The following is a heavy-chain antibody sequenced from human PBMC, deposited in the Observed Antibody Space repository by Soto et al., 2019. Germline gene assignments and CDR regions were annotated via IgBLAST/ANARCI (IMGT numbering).Heavy chain of an antibody. CDR2: ISYDGSNQ. Sequence: QVQLVESGGGVVQPGKSLRLSCAASGFTFSSYGMHWVRQAPGMRLEWVAIISYDGSNQYYADSMKGRFTISRDNSKNTLYLQMNSLRAEDTAVHYCAKRRQLGDYYYYGMDVWGQGTTVTVSS. J-gene: IGHJ6*02. D-gene: IGHD3-10*01. CDR3: AKRRQLGDYYYYGMDV. CDR1: GFTFSSYG. V-gene: IGHV3-30*18.